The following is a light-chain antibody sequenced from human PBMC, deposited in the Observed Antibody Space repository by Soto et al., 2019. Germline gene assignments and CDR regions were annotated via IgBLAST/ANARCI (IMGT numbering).Light chain of an antibody. J-gene: IGLJ1*01. CDR1: SSDVGNYKY. Sequence: QSVLTQPASVSGSPGQSITISCTGTSSDVGNYKYASWYQQHPGKAPKLMIYEVSNRPSGVSNRFSGSKSGNTASLTISGLQAEDETDYYCFSYTSSGTYVFGTGTKGTVL. CDR2: EVS. V-gene: IGLV2-14*01. CDR3: FSYTSSGTYV.